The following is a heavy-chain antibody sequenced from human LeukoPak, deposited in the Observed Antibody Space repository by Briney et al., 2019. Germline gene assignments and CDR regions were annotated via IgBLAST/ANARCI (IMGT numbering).Heavy chain of an antibody. CDR3: ARGTTALDY. CDR1: GFTFSSYS. CDR2: ISSSGDTI. V-gene: IGHV3-48*04. Sequence: GGSLRLSCAASGFTFSSYSMNWVRQAPGKGLEWISYISSSGDTISYADSVKGRFTISRDNAKSSLYLQMNSLRAEDTAVYYCARGTTALDYWGQGTLVTVSS. J-gene: IGHJ4*02. D-gene: IGHD2-2*01.